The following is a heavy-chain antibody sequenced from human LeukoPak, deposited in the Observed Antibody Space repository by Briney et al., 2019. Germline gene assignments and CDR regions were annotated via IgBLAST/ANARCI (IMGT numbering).Heavy chain of an antibody. V-gene: IGHV4-59*08. CDR1: GGSISSYY. J-gene: IGHJ5*02. CDR3: ARQYSVVAATSRVWFDP. CDR2: IYYSGST. D-gene: IGHD2-15*01. Sequence: SETLSLTCTVSGGSISSYYWSWIRQPPGKGLEWIGYIYYSGSTNYNPSLKSRVTISVDTSKNQFSLKLSSVTAADTAVYYCARQYSVVAATSRVWFDPWGQGTLVTVSS.